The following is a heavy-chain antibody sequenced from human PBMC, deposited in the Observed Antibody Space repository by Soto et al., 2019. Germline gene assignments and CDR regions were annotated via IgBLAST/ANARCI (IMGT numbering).Heavy chain of an antibody. CDR3: ARGTTVIYWYFDL. Sequence: SETLSLTCAVYGGSFSGYYWSWIRQPPGKGLEWIGEINHSGSTNYNPSLKSRVTISVDTSKNQFSLKLSSVTAADTAVYYCARGTTVIYWYFDLWGRGTLVTSPQ. V-gene: IGHV4-34*01. J-gene: IGHJ2*01. CDR2: INHSGST. D-gene: IGHD4-17*01. CDR1: GGSFSGYY.